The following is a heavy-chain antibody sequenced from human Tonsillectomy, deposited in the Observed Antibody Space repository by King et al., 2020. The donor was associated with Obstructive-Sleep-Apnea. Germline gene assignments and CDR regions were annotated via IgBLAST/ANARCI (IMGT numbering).Heavy chain of an antibody. CDR1: GFIFSDYY. CDR3: AREKRGDRLLVQGY. Sequence: VQLVESGGGLVKPGGSLRLSCAASGFIFSDYYMSWIRQAPGKGLEWISYISSSGSTIYYADSVKGRFTISRDNAKKSLYLQMSSLRAEDTAVYYCAREKRGDRLLVQGYWGQGTLVTVSS. D-gene: IGHD2-15*01. CDR2: ISSSGSTI. V-gene: IGHV3-11*01. J-gene: IGHJ4*02.